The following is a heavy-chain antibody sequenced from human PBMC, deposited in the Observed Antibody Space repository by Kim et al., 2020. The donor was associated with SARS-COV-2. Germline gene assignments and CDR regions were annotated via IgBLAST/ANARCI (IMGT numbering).Heavy chain of an antibody. CDR2: NGKT. J-gene: IGHJ4*02. V-gene: IGHV1-18*01. CDR3: ARDRGVDY. Sequence: NGKTNYAQKLQGRVTMTTDTSTSTAYMELRSLRSDDTAVYYCARDRGVDYWGQGTLVTVSS. D-gene: IGHD2-8*01.